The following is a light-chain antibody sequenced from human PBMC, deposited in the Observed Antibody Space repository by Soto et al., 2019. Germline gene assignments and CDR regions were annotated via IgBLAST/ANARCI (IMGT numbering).Light chain of an antibody. CDR2: EDN. Sequence: NFMLTQPHSVSESPGKTVTISCTRSSGSIASNYVQWYQQRPGSSPTTVIYEDNQRPSGVPDRFSGSIDSSSNSASLTISGQKSAGGAAYYSEFYNSSPVLFGGGTTPTAL. CDR3: EFYNSSPVL. J-gene: IGLJ2*01. V-gene: IGLV6-57*01. CDR1: SGSIASNY.